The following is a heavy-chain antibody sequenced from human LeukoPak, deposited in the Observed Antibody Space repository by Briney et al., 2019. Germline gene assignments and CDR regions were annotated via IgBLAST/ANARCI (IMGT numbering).Heavy chain of an antibody. CDR2: IKQDASEK. CDR1: GFTFSSNW. J-gene: IGHJ4*02. Sequence: GGSLRLSCAASGFTFSSNWMSWVRQAPGKGLEWVANIKQDASEKYYVDSVKGRFTISRDNAKNSLYLQMNSLRAEDTAVYYCARASYDSTGCLDYWGQGTPVTVSS. D-gene: IGHD3-22*01. CDR3: ARASYDSTGCLDY. V-gene: IGHV3-7*01.